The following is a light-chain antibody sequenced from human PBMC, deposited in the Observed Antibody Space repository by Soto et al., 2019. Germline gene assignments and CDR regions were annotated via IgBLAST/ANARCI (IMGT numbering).Light chain of an antibody. CDR1: QSISDL. CDR3: QQYNSYGT. J-gene: IGKJ1*01. CDR2: TAS. Sequence: DIQMTQSPSTLSASIGDRVTITCWASQSISDLLAWYRQKPGKAPKLLIYTASSLESGVPSRFSGSGSGTEFTLTISSLQPDDSATYYCQQYNSYGTFGQGTKVEIK. V-gene: IGKV1-5*03.